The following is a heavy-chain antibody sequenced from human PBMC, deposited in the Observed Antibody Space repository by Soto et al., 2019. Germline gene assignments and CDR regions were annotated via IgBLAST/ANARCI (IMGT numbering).Heavy chain of an antibody. D-gene: IGHD3-16*01. CDR3: ARDLGRGSAYYFDY. J-gene: IGHJ4*02. CDR2: IWYDGSNK. CDR1: GFTFSSYG. Sequence: GGSLRLSCAASGFTFSSYGMHWVRQAPGKGLERVAVIWYDGSNKYYADSVKGRFTISRDNSKNTLYLQMNSLRAEDTAVYYCARDLGRGSAYYFDYWGQGTLVTVSS. V-gene: IGHV3-33*01.